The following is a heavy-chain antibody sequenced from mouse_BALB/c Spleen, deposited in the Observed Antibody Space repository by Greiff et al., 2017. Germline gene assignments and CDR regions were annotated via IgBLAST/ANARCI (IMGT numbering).Heavy chain of an antibody. V-gene: IGHV1-54*01. CDR1: GYAFTNYL. CDR3: ARTSYYRYDGYAMDY. J-gene: IGHJ4*01. D-gene: IGHD2-14*01. CDR2: INPGSGGT. Sequence: VQVVESGAELVRPGTSVKVSCKASGYAFTNYLIEWVKQRPGQGLEWIGVINPGSGGTNYNEKFKGKATLTADKSSSTAYMQLSSLTSDDSAVYFCARTSYYRYDGYAMDYWGQGTSVTVSS.